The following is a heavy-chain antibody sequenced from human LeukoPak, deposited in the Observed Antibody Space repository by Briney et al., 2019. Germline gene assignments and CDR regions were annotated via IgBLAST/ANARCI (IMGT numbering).Heavy chain of an antibody. J-gene: IGHJ3*02. D-gene: IGHD4-23*01. Sequence: ASVKVSCKASGYTLTGYYMHWVRQAPGQGLEWMGWINPNSGGTNYAQKFQGRVTMTRDTSISTAYMELSRLRSDDTAVYYCARDHTVVMGVPGGDDAFDIWGQGTMVTVSS. V-gene: IGHV1-2*02. CDR3: ARDHTVVMGVPGGDDAFDI. CDR2: INPNSGGT. CDR1: GYTLTGYY.